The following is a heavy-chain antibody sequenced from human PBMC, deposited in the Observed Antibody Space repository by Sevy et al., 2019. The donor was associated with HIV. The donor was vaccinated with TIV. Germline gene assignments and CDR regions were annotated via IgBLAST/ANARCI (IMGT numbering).Heavy chain of an antibody. V-gene: IGHV5-51*01. D-gene: IGHD5-18*01. J-gene: IGHJ4*02. Sequence: GGSLRLSCKGSGYSFTSYWIGWVRQMPGKGLEWMGIIYPGDSDTRYSPSFQGQVTISADKSISTAYLQWSGLKASDTAMYYCARTLYSYGPYYFDYWGQGTLVTVSS. CDR1: GYSFTSYW. CDR2: IYPGDSDT. CDR3: ARTLYSYGPYYFDY.